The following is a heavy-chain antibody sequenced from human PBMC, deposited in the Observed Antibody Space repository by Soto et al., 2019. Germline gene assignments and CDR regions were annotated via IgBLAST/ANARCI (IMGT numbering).Heavy chain of an antibody. CDR1: GGSISTYY. V-gene: IGHV4-59*01. CDR3: ARSRGYYGSGSFDY. Sequence: SETLSLTCNISGGSISTYYWTWIRQSPGKGLEWIGYIYYSGSTNYNPSLKSRVTISVDTSKNQFSLKLSSVTAADTAVYYCARSRGYYGSGSFDYWGQGTLVTVSS. CDR2: IYYSGST. D-gene: IGHD3-10*01. J-gene: IGHJ4*02.